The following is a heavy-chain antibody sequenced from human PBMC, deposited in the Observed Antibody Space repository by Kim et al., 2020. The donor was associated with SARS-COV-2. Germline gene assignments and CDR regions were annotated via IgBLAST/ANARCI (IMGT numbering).Heavy chain of an antibody. CDR2: INAGNGNT. Sequence: ASVKVSCKASGYTFTSYAMHWVRQAPGQRLEWMGWINAGNGNTKYSQKFQGRVTITRDTSASTAYMELSSLRSEDTAVYYCARVGYDSSGYYRNPDAFDIWGQGTMVTVSS. J-gene: IGHJ3*02. CDR1: GYTFTSYA. CDR3: ARVGYDSSGYYRNPDAFDI. D-gene: IGHD3-22*01. V-gene: IGHV1-3*01.